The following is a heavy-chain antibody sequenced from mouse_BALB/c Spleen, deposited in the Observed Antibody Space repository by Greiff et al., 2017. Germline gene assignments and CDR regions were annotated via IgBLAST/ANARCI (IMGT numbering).Heavy chain of an antibody. Sequence: EVKLMESGGGLVQPGGSRKLSCAASGFTFSSFGMHWVRQAPEKGLEWVAYISSGSSTIYYADTVKGRFTISRDNPKNTLFLQMTSLRSEDTAMYYCARRGYDVYFDVWGAGTTVTVSS. V-gene: IGHV5-17*02. CDR3: ARRGYDVYFDV. J-gene: IGHJ1*01. CDR1: GFTFSSFG. D-gene: IGHD2-12*01. CDR2: ISSGSSTI.